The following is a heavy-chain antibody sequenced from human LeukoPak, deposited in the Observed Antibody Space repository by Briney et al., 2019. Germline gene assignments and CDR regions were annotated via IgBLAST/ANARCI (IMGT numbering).Heavy chain of an antibody. CDR1: GFTFSSYG. CDR2: ISYDGSNK. Sequence: GGSLRLSCAASGFTFSSYGMHWVRQAPGKGLEWVAAISYDGSNKYYADSVKGRFTISRDNSKNTLYLQMNSLRAEDTAVYYCAKVYQWLVLGYFDYWGQGTLVTVSS. J-gene: IGHJ4*02. CDR3: AKVYQWLVLGYFDY. D-gene: IGHD6-19*01. V-gene: IGHV3-30*18.